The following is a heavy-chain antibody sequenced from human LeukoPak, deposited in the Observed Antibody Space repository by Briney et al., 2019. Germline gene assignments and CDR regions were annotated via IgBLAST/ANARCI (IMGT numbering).Heavy chain of an antibody. CDR2: IYYSGST. CDR1: GGSISSYY. V-gene: IGHV4-59*01. CDR3: ARGLWFGELSEYNWFDP. Sequence: SETLSLTCTVSGGSISSYYWSWIRQPPGKGLEWIGYIYYSGSTNYNPSLKSRVTISVDTSKNQFSLKLSSVTAADTAVYYCARGLWFGELSEYNWFDPWGQGTLVTVSS. J-gene: IGHJ5*02. D-gene: IGHD3-10*01.